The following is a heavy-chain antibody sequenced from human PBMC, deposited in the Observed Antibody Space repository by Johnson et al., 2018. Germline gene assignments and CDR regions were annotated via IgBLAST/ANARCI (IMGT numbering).Heavy chain of an antibody. V-gene: IGHV3-23*03. CDR1: GVTFSNYA. J-gene: IGHJ3*02. CDR2: IYSGGST. Sequence: VQLVQSGGGLVQPGGSLRLCCAASGVTFSNYAMSWVRQAPGKGLEWVSVIYSGGSTFYAGSVKGRFTLSRDISKNSLHLQMNSLRAEDTAVYYCARNMGLGSGHDAFDIWGQGTMVTVSS. D-gene: IGHD3-10*01. CDR3: ARNMGLGSGHDAFDI.